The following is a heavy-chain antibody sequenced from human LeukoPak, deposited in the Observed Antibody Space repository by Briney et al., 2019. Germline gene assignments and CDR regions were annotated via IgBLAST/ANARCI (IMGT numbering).Heavy chain of an antibody. V-gene: IGHV3-11*01. J-gene: IGHJ3*02. CDR2: ISSSGSTI. Sequence: GGSLRLSCAASGFTFSDYYMSWIRQAPGKGLEWVSYISSSGSTIYYADSVKGRFTISRDNSKNTLYLQMNSLRAEDTAVYYCASAVLRLHLRAFDIWGQGTMVTVSS. CDR3: ASAVLRLHLRAFDI. D-gene: IGHD3-3*01. CDR1: GFTFSDYY.